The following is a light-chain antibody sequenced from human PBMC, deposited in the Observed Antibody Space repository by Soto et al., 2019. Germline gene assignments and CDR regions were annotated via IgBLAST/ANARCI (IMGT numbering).Light chain of an antibody. CDR3: QEYLQWPPGM. CDR2: DTS. V-gene: IGKV3-15*01. Sequence: ELVVTKSPATLSGSPGERVTLSCRASQFVSSRLAWYQQRPGQVPRLLIYDTSTRAPGSSARFSGSGSGTKYTLTFSTRQAEEFAVYYCQEYLQWPPGMFGQGTTVDMK. J-gene: IGKJ1*01. CDR1: QFVSSR.